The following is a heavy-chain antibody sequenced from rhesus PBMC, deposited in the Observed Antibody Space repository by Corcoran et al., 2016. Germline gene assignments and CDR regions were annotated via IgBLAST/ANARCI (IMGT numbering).Heavy chain of an antibody. V-gene: IGHV4S11*01. Sequence: QVQLQESGPGLVKPLETLSLTCAVSGGSISSNYWSWIRQAPGKGLEWIGYIYGSGSSTNYNPSLKSRVTLSVDTSKNQLSLKLSSVTAADTAVYYCARAGHVCTGSGCYDYWGQGVLVTVSS. D-gene: IGHD2-21*01. J-gene: IGHJ4*01. CDR2: IYGSGSST. CDR1: GGSISSNY. CDR3: ARAGHVCTGSGCYDY.